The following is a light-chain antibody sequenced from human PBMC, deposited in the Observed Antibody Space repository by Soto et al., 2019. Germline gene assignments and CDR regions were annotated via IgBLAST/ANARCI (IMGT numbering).Light chain of an antibody. J-gene: IGKJ1*01. CDR1: QSVSSSY. V-gene: IGKV3-20*01. CDR2: GAS. CDR3: QQYGSSPRT. Sequence: EIVLTQSPGTLSLSPGERATLSCRASQSVSSSYLAWYQQKPGQAPRLLIYGASSRATGIPDRFSGSGSGTDFTLTISSLEPEDFAVYYSQQYGSSPRTFGQGTKVDIK.